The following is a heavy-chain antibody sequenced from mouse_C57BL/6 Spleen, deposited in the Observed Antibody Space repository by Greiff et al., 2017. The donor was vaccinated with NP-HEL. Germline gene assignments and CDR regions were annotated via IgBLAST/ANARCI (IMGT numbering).Heavy chain of an antibody. CDR3: ARVIYYDYLYYFDY. V-gene: IGHV3-6*01. Sequence: EVQLQESGPGLVKPSQSLSLTCSVTGYSITSGYYWNWIRQFPGNKLEWMGYISYDGSNNYNPSLKNRISITRDTSKNQFFLKLNSVTTEDTATYYCARVIYYDYLYYFDYWGQGTTLTVSS. CDR2: ISYDGSN. D-gene: IGHD2-4*01. J-gene: IGHJ2*01. CDR1: GYSITSGYY.